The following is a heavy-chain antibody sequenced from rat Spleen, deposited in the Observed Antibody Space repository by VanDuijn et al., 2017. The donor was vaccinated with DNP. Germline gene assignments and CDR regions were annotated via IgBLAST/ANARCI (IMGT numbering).Heavy chain of an antibody. J-gene: IGHJ3*01. CDR3: AGGYNWFAY. Sequence: EVQLVESGGGLVQPGRSLKLSCEVSRITFSDHNMAWVRQAPKKSLEWVASISSTGDNTYYSDSVKGRFTISRDNAKTTLYLQMDSLRSEDTATYYCAGGYNWFAYWGQGTLVTVSS. V-gene: IGHV5-25*01. CDR2: ISSTGDNT. D-gene: IGHD4-3*01. CDR1: RITFSDHN.